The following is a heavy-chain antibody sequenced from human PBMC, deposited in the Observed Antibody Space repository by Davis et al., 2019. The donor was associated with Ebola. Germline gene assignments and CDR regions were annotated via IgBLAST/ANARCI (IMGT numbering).Heavy chain of an antibody. J-gene: IGHJ3*02. CDR1: GFIFSSYV. CDR2: LGTSADT. CDR3: AKDTSNIWFDI. V-gene: IGHV3-23*01. Sequence: GESLKISCAASGFIFSSYVMSWVRQAPGKGLEWVSTLGTSADTYYADSVKGRFTISRDNYKNTLYLQMNGLRVEDTTIYYCAKDTSNIWFDIWGQGTMVTVSS. D-gene: IGHD1-26*01.